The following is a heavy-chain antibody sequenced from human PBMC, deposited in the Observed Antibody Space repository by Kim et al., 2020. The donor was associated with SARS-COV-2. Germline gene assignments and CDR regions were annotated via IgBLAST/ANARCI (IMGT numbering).Heavy chain of an antibody. CDR2: INSDGIIT. CDR1: GFTFSNYW. Sequence: GGSLRLSCAASGFTFSNYWMHWVRQVPGKGLEWVSRINSDGIITTYADSVKGRFTIPRDNAKNTLYLQMNSLRAEDTAVYSCARVSGSGCFFFDYWGQGTLVTVSS. V-gene: IGHV3-74*01. J-gene: IGHJ4*02. D-gene: IGHD1-26*01. CDR3: ARVSGSGCFFFDY.